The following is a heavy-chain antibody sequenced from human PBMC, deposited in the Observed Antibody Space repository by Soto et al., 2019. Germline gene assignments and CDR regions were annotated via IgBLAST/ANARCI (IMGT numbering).Heavy chain of an antibody. V-gene: IGHV4-31*03. CDR3: ARDGRYYYGSGIFYGMDV. CDR2: IYYSGST. D-gene: IGHD3-10*01. CDR1: GGSISSGGYY. J-gene: IGHJ6*02. Sequence: SETLSLTCTVSGGSISSGGYYWSWIRQHPGKGLEWIGYIYYSGSTYYNPSLKSRVTISVDTSKNQFSLKLSSVTAADTAVYYCARDGRYYYGSGIFYGMDVWGQGTTVTVSS.